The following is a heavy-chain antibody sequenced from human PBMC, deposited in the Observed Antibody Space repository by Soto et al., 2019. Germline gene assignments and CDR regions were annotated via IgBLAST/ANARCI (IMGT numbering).Heavy chain of an antibody. CDR2: IYYSGST. CDR3: ARAIGGYDYGRGPYYYYYGMDV. V-gene: IGHV4-59*01. J-gene: IGHJ6*02. D-gene: IGHD5-12*01. Sequence: SETLSLTCTVGGGSISSYYWRWIRQPPGKGLEWIGYIYYSGSTNYNPSLKSRVTISVDTSKNQFSLKLSSVTAADTAVYYCARAIGGYDYGRGPYYYYYGMDVWGQGTTVTVS. CDR1: GGSISSYY.